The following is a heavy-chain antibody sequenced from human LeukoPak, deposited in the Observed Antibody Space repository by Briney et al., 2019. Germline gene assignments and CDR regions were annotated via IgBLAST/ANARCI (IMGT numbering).Heavy chain of an antibody. V-gene: IGHV5-51*01. CDR3: ARLGSSSSNDAFDI. D-gene: IGHD2-2*01. CDR1: GYSFTNYW. CDR2: IYPGDSDS. Sequence: GESLKISCNASGYSFTNYWIGWVRQMPGKGVEWMGIIYPGDSDSRYSPSFEGQVTISADKSITTASLQWSSLKASDTAMYYCARLGSSSSNDAFDIWGQGTMVTVSS. J-gene: IGHJ3*02.